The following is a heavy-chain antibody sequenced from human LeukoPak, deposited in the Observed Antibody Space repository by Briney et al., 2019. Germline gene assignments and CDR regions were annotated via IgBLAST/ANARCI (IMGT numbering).Heavy chain of an antibody. CDR2: ISSSGSTI. V-gene: IGHV3-11*01. Sequence: GGSLRLSCVASGFTFSDYDMSWIRQAPGKGLEWISYISSSGSTINYADSMKGRVTLSRDNAKNSLYLQMNSLRAEDTAVYYCAKEPFLYYDILTGYYPEYYFDYWGQGTLVTVSS. J-gene: IGHJ4*02. CDR1: GFTFSDYD. CDR3: AKEPFLYYDILTGYYPEYYFDY. D-gene: IGHD3-9*01.